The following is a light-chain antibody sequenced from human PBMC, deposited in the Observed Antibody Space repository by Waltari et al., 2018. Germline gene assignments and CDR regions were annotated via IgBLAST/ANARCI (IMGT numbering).Light chain of an antibody. J-gene: IGKJ3*01. CDR2: GSS. V-gene: IGKV4-1*01. CDR1: QSVLFSSNNRNY. Sequence: DIVMTQSPDSLAVSLGERATINCKSSQSVLFSSNNRNYLAWYQPKPGQSRKLVLYGSSPRESVVPDRFSGRGSATDFTLTISSLQAEDVAAYYCQQYYSSPFTVGPGTKL. CDR3: QQYYSSPFT.